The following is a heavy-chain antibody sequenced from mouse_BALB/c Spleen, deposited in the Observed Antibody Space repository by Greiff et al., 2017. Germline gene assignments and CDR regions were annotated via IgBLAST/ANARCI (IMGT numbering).Heavy chain of an antibody. CDR1: GFTFSSFG. D-gene: IGHD1-2*01. CDR3: ARCYYGYCTDY. V-gene: IGHV5-17*02. Sequence: EVMLVASGGGLVQPGGSRKLSCAASGFTFSSFGMHWVRQAPEKGLEWVAYISSGSSTIYYADTVKGRFTISRDNPKNTLFLQMTSLRSEDTAMYYCARCYYGYCTDYWGQGTSVTVSS. CDR2: ISSGSSTI. J-gene: IGHJ4*01.